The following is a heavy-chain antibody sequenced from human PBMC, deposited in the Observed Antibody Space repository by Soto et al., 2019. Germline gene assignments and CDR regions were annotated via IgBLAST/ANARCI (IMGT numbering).Heavy chain of an antibody. CDR1: GGSISSSSYY. D-gene: IGHD5-18*01. V-gene: IGHV4-39*01. J-gene: IGHJ4*02. Sequence: SETLSLTRTVSGGSISSSSYYWGWIRQPPGKGLEWIGSIYYSGSTYYNPSLKSRVTISVDTSKNQFSLKLSSVTAADTAVYYCARHFDTAVFGFDYWGQGTLVTVSS. CDR2: IYYSGST. CDR3: ARHFDTAVFGFDY.